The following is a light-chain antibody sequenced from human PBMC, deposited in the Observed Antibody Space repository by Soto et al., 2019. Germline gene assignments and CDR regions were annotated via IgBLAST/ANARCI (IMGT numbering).Light chain of an antibody. Sequence: EIVMTQSPATLSVPPGDRATLSCRASESVRSNLAWYQQKSGQAPRLLIYGASIRAADIPARFSGSGSGTEFTLTISTLQSEDFAVYYCQQYYDWPTITFGQGTRLE. CDR1: ESVRSN. J-gene: IGKJ5*01. CDR3: QQYYDWPTIT. CDR2: GAS. V-gene: IGKV3-15*01.